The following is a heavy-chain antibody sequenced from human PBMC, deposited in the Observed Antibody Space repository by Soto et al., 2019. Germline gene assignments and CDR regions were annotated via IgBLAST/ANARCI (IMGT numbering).Heavy chain of an antibody. CDR3: ARHYDFWPERYGMDV. J-gene: IGHJ6*02. CDR1: GFTVSSNY. D-gene: IGHD3-3*01. V-gene: IGHV3-53*01. CDR2: IYSGGST. Sequence: AGGSLRLSCAAPGFTVSSNYMSWVRQAPGKGLEWVSVIYSGGSTYYADSVRGRFTISRDNSKNTLYLQMNSLRAEDTAVYYCARHYDFWPERYGMDVWGQGTTVTVSS.